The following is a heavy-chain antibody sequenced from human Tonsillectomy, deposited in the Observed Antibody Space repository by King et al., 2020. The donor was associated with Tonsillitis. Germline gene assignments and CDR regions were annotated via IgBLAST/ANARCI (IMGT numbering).Heavy chain of an antibody. V-gene: IGHV4-59*01. CDR3: ARGVPGIAAVGTAVNDAFDI. CDR2: IYYSGST. Sequence: VQLQESGPGLVKPSETLSLTCTVSGGSISSYYWSWIRQPPGKGLEWIGYIYYSGSTNYNPSLKSRVTISVDTSKNQFSLNLSSVTAADTAVYYCARGVPGIAAVGTAVNDAFDIWGQGTMVTVSS. D-gene: IGHD6-13*01. J-gene: IGHJ3*02. CDR1: GGSISSYY.